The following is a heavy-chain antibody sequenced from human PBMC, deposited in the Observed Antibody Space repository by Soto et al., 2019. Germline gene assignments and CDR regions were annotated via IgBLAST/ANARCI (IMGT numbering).Heavy chain of an antibody. D-gene: IGHD5-18*01. CDR1: GFSLSTSGVG. CDR3: AHLPWKQLWPRAPVVY. Sequence: SGPTLVNPTQTLTLTCTVSGFSLSTSGVGVGWIRQPPGKALEWLGIIYWDDDKRYSPSLKSRVTITKDTFKNQLVLTMTNMDPVDTATYYCAHLPWKQLWPRAPVVYWGQGTPFTVSS. CDR2: IYWDDDK. J-gene: IGHJ4*02. V-gene: IGHV2-5*02.